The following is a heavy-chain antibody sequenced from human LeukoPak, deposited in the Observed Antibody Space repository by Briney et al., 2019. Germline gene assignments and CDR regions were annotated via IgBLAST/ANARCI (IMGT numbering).Heavy chain of an antibody. CDR2: ISVGGTTT. V-gene: IGHV3-23*01. CDR3: AKSFTSSSSDY. Sequence: HTGGSLRLSCVASGFTFSNYAMSWIRQAPGKWLEWVSSISVGGTTTYYADSVKGRFSISRDNSENTLYLQMNGLRADDTAVYSCAKSFTSSSSDYWGQGTLVTVSS. J-gene: IGHJ4*02. CDR1: GFTFSNYA. D-gene: IGHD6-13*01.